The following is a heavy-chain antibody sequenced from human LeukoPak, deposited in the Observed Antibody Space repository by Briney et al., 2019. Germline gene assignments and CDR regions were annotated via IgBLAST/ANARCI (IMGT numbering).Heavy chain of an antibody. CDR2: IYWNDDK. J-gene: IGHJ5*02. Sequence: SGPTLVNPTQTLTLTCTFSGFSLSTSGVGVGWIRQPPGKALEWLALIYWNDDKRYSPSLKSRLTITKDTSKNQVVLTMTNMDPVDTATYYCAHSGKALVRGVIISWFDPWGQGTLVTVSS. CDR1: GFSLSTSGVG. CDR3: AHSGKALVRGVIISWFDP. V-gene: IGHV2-5*01. D-gene: IGHD3-10*01.